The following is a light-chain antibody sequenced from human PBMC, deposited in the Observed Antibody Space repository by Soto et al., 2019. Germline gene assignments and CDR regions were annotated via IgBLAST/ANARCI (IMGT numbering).Light chain of an antibody. CDR2: NVS. J-gene: IGLJ2*01. V-gene: IGLV2-14*01. Sequence: QSVLTQPASVSGSPGQSITISCTGTSSDVGGYNYVSWYQQHPGKAPKLIIYNVSNRPSGVSNRFSGSKSGNTASLTISGLQDEDEGHYYCSSFTSSNTVLFGGGTKLTVL. CDR1: SSDVGGYNY. CDR3: SSFTSSNTVL.